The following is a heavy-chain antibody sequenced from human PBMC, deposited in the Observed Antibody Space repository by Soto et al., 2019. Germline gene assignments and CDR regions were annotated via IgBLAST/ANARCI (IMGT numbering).Heavy chain of an antibody. CDR2: IWYDGSNE. J-gene: IGHJ4*02. CDR3: ARARVRGVPYFDY. Sequence: QVQLVESGGGVVQPGRSLRLSCAASGFTFSTYAMHWVLQAPGKGLEWVAVIWYDGSNEYYADSVKGRFSISRDNSKNTMYLQMDSLRADDTAVYYCARARVRGVPYFDYWGQGTLVTVSS. D-gene: IGHD3-10*01. CDR1: GFTFSTYA. V-gene: IGHV3-33*01.